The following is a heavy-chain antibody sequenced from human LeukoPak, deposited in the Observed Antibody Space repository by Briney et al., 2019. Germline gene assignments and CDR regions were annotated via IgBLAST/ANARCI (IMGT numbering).Heavy chain of an antibody. V-gene: IGHV4-59*08. CDR1: GXSISSYY. J-gene: IGHJ4*02. CDR3: ARHLVGATALGY. D-gene: IGHD1-26*01. Sequence: SETLSLTWTVSGXSISSYYGSWIRQPPGKGLEWIGYIYYSGSTNYNPSLKSRVTISVDTSKNQFSLKLSSVTAADTAVYYCARHLVGATALGYWGQGTLVTVSS. CDR2: IYYSGST.